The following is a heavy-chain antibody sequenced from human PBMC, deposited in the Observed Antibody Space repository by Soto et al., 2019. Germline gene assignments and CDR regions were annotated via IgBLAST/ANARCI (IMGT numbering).Heavy chain of an antibody. D-gene: IGHD4-17*01. CDR3: AHPRGYGVFDAYDI. CDR1: GFTFSTYA. J-gene: IGHJ3*02. V-gene: IGHV3-23*01. CDR2: LTPSGGET. Sequence: LRLSCVASGFTFSTYAMSWVRQAPGKGLEWVSALTPSGGETYYADSVKGRFTISRDNSMNALYLQMNSLRIEDTAVYYCAHPRGYGVFDAYDIWGQGTMVTVSS.